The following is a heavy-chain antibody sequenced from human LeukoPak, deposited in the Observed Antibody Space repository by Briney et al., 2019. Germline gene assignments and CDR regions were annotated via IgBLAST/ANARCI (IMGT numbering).Heavy chain of an antibody. CDR1: GGSISSYY. V-gene: IGHV4-59*01. J-gene: IGHJ3*02. D-gene: IGHD3-22*01. Sequence: PSETLSLTCTVSGGSISSYYWSWIRQPPGKGLEWIGYIYYSGSTNYNPSLKSRVTISVDTSKNQFSLKLSSVTAADTAVYYCARETVYDSSGYYAFDIWGQGTMVTVSS. CDR2: IYYSGST. CDR3: ARETVYDSSGYYAFDI.